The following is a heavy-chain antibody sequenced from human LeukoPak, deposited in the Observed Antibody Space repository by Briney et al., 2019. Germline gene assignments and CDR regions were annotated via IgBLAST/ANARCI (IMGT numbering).Heavy chain of an antibody. V-gene: IGHV1-8*01. CDR1: GYTFTNND. CDR3: ARHFGTGDNFDY. J-gene: IGHJ4*02. CDR2: MHPNSDDT. Sequence: ASVKVSCKASGYTFTNNDIHWVRQATGQGLEWMGWMHPNSDDTGYAQKFQGRVTMTRNTSISTAYMELSSLRPEDTAVYYCARHFGTGDNFDYWGQGTLLIVSS. D-gene: IGHD1-1*01.